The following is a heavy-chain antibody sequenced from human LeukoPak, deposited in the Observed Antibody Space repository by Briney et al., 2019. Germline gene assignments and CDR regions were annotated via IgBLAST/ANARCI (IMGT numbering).Heavy chain of an antibody. V-gene: IGHV7-4-1*02. CDR3: ARVGGIAVAGTPASVYYYGMDV. J-gene: IGHJ6*02. Sequence: ASVKVSCKASGYTLSRHVMNWVRQAPGQGLEWMGWINTNTGNPTYAQGFRGRFVFSLDTSLSTAYLQISSLKAEDTAVYYCARVGGIAVAGTPASVYYYGMDVWGQGTTVTVSS. CDR2: INTNTGNP. CDR1: GYTLSRHV. D-gene: IGHD6-19*01.